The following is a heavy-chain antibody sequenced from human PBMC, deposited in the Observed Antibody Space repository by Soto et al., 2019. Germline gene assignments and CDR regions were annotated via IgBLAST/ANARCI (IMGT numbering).Heavy chain of an antibody. CDR1: GFTFSSYA. J-gene: IGHJ6*02. CDR2: ISYDGSNK. V-gene: IGHV3-30-3*01. CDR3: ARDWDSSGWYCYGMDV. D-gene: IGHD6-19*01. Sequence: GGSLRLSCAASGFTFSSYAMHWVRQAPGKGLEWVAVISYDGSNKYYADSVKGRFTISRDNSKNTLYLQMNSLRAEDTAVYYCARDWDSSGWYCYGMDVWGQGTTVTVSS.